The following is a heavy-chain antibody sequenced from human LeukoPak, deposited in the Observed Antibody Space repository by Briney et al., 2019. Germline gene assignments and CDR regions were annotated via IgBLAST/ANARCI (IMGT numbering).Heavy chain of an antibody. CDR3: ARETEPGYSSSWADY. V-gene: IGHV1-2*02. Sequence: ASVKVSCKASGYTFTGYYMHWVRQAPGQGLEWMGWINPNSGGTNYAQKFQGRVTMTRDTSISTAYMELSRLRSDDTAVYYCARETEPGYSSSWADYWGQGTLVTVSS. J-gene: IGHJ4*02. D-gene: IGHD6-13*01. CDR1: GYTFTGYY. CDR2: INPNSGGT.